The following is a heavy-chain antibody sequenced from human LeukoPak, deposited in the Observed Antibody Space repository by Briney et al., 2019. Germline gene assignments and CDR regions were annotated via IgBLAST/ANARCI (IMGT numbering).Heavy chain of an antibody. Sequence: SQTLSLTCTVSGGSISSGSYYWSWIRQPAGKGLEWIGRIYTSGSTNYNPPLKSRVTISVDTSKNQFSLKLSSVTAADTAVYYCAGSGSYYYMDVWGKGTTVTISS. CDR1: GGSISSGSYY. V-gene: IGHV4-61*02. J-gene: IGHJ6*03. D-gene: IGHD3-10*01. CDR2: IYTSGST. CDR3: AGSGSYYYMDV.